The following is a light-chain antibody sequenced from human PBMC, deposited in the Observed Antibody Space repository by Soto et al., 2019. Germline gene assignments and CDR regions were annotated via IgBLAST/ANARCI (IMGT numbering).Light chain of an antibody. V-gene: IGKV1-5*01. J-gene: IGKJ4*01. Sequence: DIQMTQSPSTLSASLGDRVTITCRASQSISGWLAWYQQKPGKAPKLLIYDVSSLESGVPSRFSGSGSGTDFTLTISRLEPEDFAVYYCQQYGSSPTFGGGTKVDI. CDR1: QSISGW. CDR2: DVS. CDR3: QQYGSSPT.